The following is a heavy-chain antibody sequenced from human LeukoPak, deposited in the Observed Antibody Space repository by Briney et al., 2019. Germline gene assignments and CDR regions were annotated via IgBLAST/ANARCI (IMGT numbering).Heavy chain of an antibody. CDR3: ARHVRGGDDRKMDV. D-gene: IGHD5-12*01. J-gene: IGHJ6*04. Sequence: GESLKISCKGSGYSFTNYWIGWVRQMPGKGLEWMGITYPGGSDTRYSPSFQGQVTISADKAISTAYLQWSSLKASDTGMYYCARHVRGGDDRKMDVWGKGTTVTVSS. V-gene: IGHV5-51*01. CDR1: GYSFTNYW. CDR2: TYPGGSDT.